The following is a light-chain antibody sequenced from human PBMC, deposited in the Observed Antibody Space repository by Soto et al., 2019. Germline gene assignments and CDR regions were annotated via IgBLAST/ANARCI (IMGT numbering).Light chain of an antibody. CDR2: AAS. CDR3: QHSYSTPLA. J-gene: IGKJ1*01. Sequence: DIQMTQSPSSLSASVGDRVTITCRASQSISSYLNWYQQKPGKAPKLLIYAASSLQSGVPSRFSGSGPGTDFTLTISSLQPEDFATYYCQHSYSTPLAFGQGTKVDIK. V-gene: IGKV1-39*01. CDR1: QSISSY.